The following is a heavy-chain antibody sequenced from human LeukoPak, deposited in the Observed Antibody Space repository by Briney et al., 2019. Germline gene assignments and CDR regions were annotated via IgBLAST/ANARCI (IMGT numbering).Heavy chain of an antibody. Sequence: SETVSLTCSVSGGAISSYYWSWIPQPPGKGLEWIRYIYYSGSTNYNPSLKSRVTISVDTSKNQFSLKLSSVTAADTAVYYCAGGPYYYYGMDVWGQGTTVTVSS. CDR2: IYYSGST. CDR3: AGGPYYYYGMDV. J-gene: IGHJ6*02. CDR1: GGAISSYY. V-gene: IGHV4-59*08.